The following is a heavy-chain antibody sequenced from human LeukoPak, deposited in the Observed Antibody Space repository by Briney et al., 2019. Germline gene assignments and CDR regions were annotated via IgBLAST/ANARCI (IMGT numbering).Heavy chain of an antibody. CDR1: GFTFNNYA. V-gene: IGHV3-23*01. CDR3: ARARGGYDFDY. D-gene: IGHD5-12*01. J-gene: IGHJ4*02. CDR2: ISGSRGNT. Sequence: GGSLRLSCAASGFTFNNYAMSWVRQAPGEGLEWVSAISGSRGNTYYADSVRGRFTISRDNSKNTVYLQMNSLRAEDTAVYYCARARGGYDFDYWGQGTLVTVSS.